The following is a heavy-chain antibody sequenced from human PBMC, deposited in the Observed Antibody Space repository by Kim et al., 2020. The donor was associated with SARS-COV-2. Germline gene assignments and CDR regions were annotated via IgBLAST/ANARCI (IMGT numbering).Heavy chain of an antibody. CDR1: GGTFSSYA. CDR2: IIPIFGTA. Sequence: SVKVSCKASGGTFSSYAISWVRQAPGQGLEWMGGIIPIFGTANYAQKFQGRVTITADESTSTAYMELSSLRSEDTAVYYCARDWGGRIAPPAVNWFDPWGQGTLVTVSS. CDR3: ARDWGGRIAPPAVNWFDP. D-gene: IGHD3-16*01. J-gene: IGHJ5*02. V-gene: IGHV1-69*13.